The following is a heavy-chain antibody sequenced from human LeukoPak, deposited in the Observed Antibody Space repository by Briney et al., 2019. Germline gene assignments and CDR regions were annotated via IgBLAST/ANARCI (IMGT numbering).Heavy chain of an antibody. V-gene: IGHV3-30*18. CDR3: AKDADTATIIYWYFDL. Sequence: GGSLRLSCAASGFSFRDYGMHWVRQAPGKGLEWVAVISDDGRNKYYADSVRGRFTISRDNSKNMLYLQMNNLRPEDTAVYHCAKDADTATIIYWYFDLWGRGTLVTVSS. CDR2: ISDDGRNK. CDR1: GFSFRDYG. J-gene: IGHJ2*01. D-gene: IGHD5-18*01.